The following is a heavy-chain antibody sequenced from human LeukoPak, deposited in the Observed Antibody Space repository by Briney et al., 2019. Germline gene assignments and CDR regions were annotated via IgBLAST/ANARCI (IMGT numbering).Heavy chain of an antibody. Sequence: SETLSLTCTVSGGSISSYYWSWIRQPPGKGLEWIGYIYYSGNTNYNPSLKSRATISLDTSKNQFSLKLSSVTAADTAVYYCARHYDTSGYWFYFDYWGQGTLLTVSS. CDR3: ARHYDTSGYWFYFDY. V-gene: IGHV4-59*08. CDR1: GGSISSYY. J-gene: IGHJ4*02. CDR2: IYYSGNT. D-gene: IGHD3-22*01.